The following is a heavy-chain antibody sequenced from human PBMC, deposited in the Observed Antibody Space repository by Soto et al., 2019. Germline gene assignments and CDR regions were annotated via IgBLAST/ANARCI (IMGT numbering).Heavy chain of an antibody. CDR2: IYYSGST. CDR1: GGSIGSYY. Sequence: PSETLSLTCTVSGGSIGSYYWSWIRQPPGKGLEWIGYIYYSGSTNYNPSLKSRVTISVDTSKNQFSLKLSSVTAADTAVYYCARSAMAFKFDYWGQGTLVTVSS. J-gene: IGHJ4*02. V-gene: IGHV4-59*01. D-gene: IGHD5-18*01. CDR3: ARSAMAFKFDY.